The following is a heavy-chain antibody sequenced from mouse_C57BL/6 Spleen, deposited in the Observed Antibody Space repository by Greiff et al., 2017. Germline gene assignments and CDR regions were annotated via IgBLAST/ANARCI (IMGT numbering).Heavy chain of an antibody. D-gene: IGHD2-4*01. CDR2: IYPSDSET. Sequence: QVQLQQPGAELVRPGSSVKLSCKASGYTFTSYWMDWVKQRPGQGLEWIGNIYPSDSETHYNQQFKDKATLTVDKSSSTAYMQLSSLTSEDSAVYYCARRRAYDFAWFAYWGQGTLVTVSA. V-gene: IGHV1-61*01. J-gene: IGHJ3*01. CDR3: ARRRAYDFAWFAY. CDR1: GYTFTSYW.